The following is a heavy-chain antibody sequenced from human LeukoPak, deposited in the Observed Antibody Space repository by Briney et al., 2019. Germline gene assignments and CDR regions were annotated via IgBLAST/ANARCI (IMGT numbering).Heavy chain of an antibody. V-gene: IGHV4-34*01. J-gene: IGHJ6*03. CDR3: ARHKDTHNTGYYYYYYMDV. D-gene: IGHD3-10*01. CDR2: INHSGST. CDR1: GGSFSGYY. Sequence: SETLSLTCAVYGGSFSGYYWSWIRQPPGKGLEWVGEINHSGSTNYNPSLKSRVTISVDTSKNQFSLKLSSVTAADTAVYYCARHKDTHNTGYYYYYYMDVWGKGTTVTISS.